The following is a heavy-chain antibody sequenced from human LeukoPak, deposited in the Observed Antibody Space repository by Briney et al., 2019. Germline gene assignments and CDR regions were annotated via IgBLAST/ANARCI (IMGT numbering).Heavy chain of an antibody. D-gene: IGHD4-17*01. CDR2: IRNDRSNK. Sequence: AGGSLRLSCAVSGFTFSSYGMHWVRQAPGKGLEWVAFIRNDRSNKYYADSVKGRFTISSDNSKNTLYLQINSLRAEDTAVYYCAKYDTTVTPHFDYWGQGTLVTVSS. CDR3: AKYDTTVTPHFDY. CDR1: GFTFSSYG. V-gene: IGHV3-30*02. J-gene: IGHJ4*02.